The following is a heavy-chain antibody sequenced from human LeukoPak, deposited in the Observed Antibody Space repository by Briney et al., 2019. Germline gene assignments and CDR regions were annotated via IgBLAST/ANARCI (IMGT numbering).Heavy chain of an antibody. V-gene: IGHV4-59*01. Sequence: TSETLSLTCTVSGGPMSSYYWSWIRQPPGKGLEWIGYIYYSGSTNYNPSLKSRVTISVDTSKNQFSLKLSSLTAVDTAVYYCASSGYYYGSGIHFDYWGQGTLVTVS. CDR3: ASSGYYYGSGIHFDY. CDR1: GGPMSSYY. CDR2: IYYSGST. D-gene: IGHD3-10*01. J-gene: IGHJ4*02.